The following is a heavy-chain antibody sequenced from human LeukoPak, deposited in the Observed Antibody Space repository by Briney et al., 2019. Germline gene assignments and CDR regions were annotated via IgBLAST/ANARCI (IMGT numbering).Heavy chain of an antibody. D-gene: IGHD3-3*01. J-gene: IGHJ6*03. CDR3: ARNGGQTLDYDFWSGPTAENYYYYMDV. CDR2: MNPNSGNT. V-gene: IGHV1-8*03. Sequence: ASVKVSCKASGYTFTSYDINWVRQATGQGLEWMGWMNPNSGNTGYAQKFQGRVTITRNTSISTAYMELSSLRSEDTAVYYCARNGGQTLDYDFWSGPTAENYYYYMDVWGKGTTVTVSS. CDR1: GYTFTSYD.